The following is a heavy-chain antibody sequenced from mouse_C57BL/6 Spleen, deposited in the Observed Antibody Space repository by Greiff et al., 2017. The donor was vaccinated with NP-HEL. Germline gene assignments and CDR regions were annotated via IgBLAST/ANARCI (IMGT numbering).Heavy chain of an antibody. CDR3: ARDYYGSSFAY. D-gene: IGHD1-1*01. J-gene: IGHJ3*01. V-gene: IGHV1-26*01. CDR2: INPNNGGT. Sequence: VQLLQSGPELVKPGASVKISCKASGYTFTDYYMNWVKQSHGKSLEWIGDINPNNGGTSYNQKFKGKAKLTVDKSSSTAYMELRSLTSEDSAVYYCARDYYGSSFAYWGQGTLVTVSA. CDR1: GYTFTDYY.